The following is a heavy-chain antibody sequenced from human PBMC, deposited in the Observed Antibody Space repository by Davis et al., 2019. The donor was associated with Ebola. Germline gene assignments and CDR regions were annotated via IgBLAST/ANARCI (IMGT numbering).Heavy chain of an antibody. J-gene: IGHJ6*02. CDR3: ARDLRSGMDV. V-gene: IGHV1-8*01. CDR2: MNPNSGNT. Sequence: AASVKVSCKASGYTFTNYDINWVRQATGQGLEWMGWMNPNSGNTGYAQKFQGRITMTRNISISTAYMELSSLRSEDTAVYYCARDLRSGMDVWGQGTTVTVSS. CDR1: GYTFTNYD.